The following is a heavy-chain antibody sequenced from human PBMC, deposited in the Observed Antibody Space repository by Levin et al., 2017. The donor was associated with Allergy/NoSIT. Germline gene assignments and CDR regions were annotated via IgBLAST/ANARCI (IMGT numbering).Heavy chain of an antibody. CDR2: IYHSGST. V-gene: IGHV4-38-2*02. Sequence: PGGSLRLSCTVSGYSISSGYYWGWIRQPPGKGLEWIGSIYHSGSTYYNPSLKSRVTISVDTSKNQFSLKLSSVTAADTAVYYCASPRYSSGWYEVDYWGQGTLVTVSS. D-gene: IGHD6-19*01. CDR3: ASPRYSSGWYEVDY. J-gene: IGHJ4*02. CDR1: GYSISSGYY.